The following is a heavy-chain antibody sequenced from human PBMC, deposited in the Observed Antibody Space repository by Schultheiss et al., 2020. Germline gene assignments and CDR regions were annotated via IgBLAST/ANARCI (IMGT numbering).Heavy chain of an antibody. J-gene: IGHJ5*02. CDR3: ARETSRGELSNGFDP. CDR2: IYHSGCT. V-gene: IGHV4-34*01. CDR1: GGSFSGYY. D-gene: IGHD3-10*01. Sequence: SETLSLTCAVYGGSFSGYYWSWVRQPPGKGLEWIGYIYHSGCTYYNPSLKSRVTISVDKSKNQFSLKLSSVTAAYTAVYYCARETSRGELSNGFDPWGQGTLVTVSS.